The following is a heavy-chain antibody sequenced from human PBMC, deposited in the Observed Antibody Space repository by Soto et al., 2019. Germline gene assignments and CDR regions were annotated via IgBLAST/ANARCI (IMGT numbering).Heavy chain of an antibody. J-gene: IGHJ4*02. CDR3: AKDRRKWGDSPFEK. V-gene: IGHV3-30*18. CDR2: ISNDGSDE. CDR1: GFTFSKFG. D-gene: IGHD2-21*02. Sequence: QVQLVESGGGVVQPGRSLRLSCAASGFTFSKFGMHWLRQAPGRGLEWVAGISNDGSDEYYVDSVKGRFNISRDNSKITLSLQMNSLRFEDTAVYVCAKDRRKWGDSPFEKWGQGTLVTVSS.